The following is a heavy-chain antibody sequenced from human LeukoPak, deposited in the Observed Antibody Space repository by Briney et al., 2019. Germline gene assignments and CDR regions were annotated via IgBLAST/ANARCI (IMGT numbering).Heavy chain of an antibody. J-gene: IGHJ4*02. Sequence: SETLSLTCTVSGGSISSYYWSWIRQPPGKGLEWIGYIHYSGSTNYNPSLKSRVTISVDTSKNQFSLKLSSVTVADTAVYYCARQITSYDFWSGYSSHIDYWGQGTLVTVSS. CDR3: ARQITSYDFWSGYSSHIDY. D-gene: IGHD3-3*01. V-gene: IGHV4-59*08. CDR1: GGSISSYY. CDR2: IHYSGST.